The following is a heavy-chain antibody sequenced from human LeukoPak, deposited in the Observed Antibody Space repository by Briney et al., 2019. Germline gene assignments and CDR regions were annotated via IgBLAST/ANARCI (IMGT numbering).Heavy chain of an antibody. CDR3: ARDPIAVAGNLGFDI. Sequence: SVKVSCKASGGTFSSYAISWVRQAPGQGLEWMGGIIPIFGTANYAQKFQGRVTITRDTSANTVYMELSSLRSEDTAVYYCARDPIAVAGNLGFDIWGQGTMVTVSS. D-gene: IGHD6-19*01. J-gene: IGHJ3*02. CDR2: IIPIFGTA. V-gene: IGHV1-69*05. CDR1: GGTFSSYA.